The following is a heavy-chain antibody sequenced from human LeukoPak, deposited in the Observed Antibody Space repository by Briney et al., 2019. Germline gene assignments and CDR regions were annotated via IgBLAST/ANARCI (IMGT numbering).Heavy chain of an antibody. J-gene: IGHJ4*02. Sequence: GGSLRLSCAVSGFSVRANHMAWVRQAPGKGLEWVSVVLPGGVTHYTDSLKDRFTISTDNSNNILYLQLDSLRAEDTALYYCVRERDYDTYFDYWGRGTLVTVSS. CDR1: GFSVRANH. V-gene: IGHV3-53*01. D-gene: IGHD3-22*01. CDR3: VRERDYDTYFDY. CDR2: VLPGGVT.